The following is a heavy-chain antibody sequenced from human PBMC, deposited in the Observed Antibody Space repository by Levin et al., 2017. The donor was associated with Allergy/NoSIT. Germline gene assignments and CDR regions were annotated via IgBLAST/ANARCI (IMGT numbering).Heavy chain of an antibody. CDR3: ASDGKSSRSPDAFDI. D-gene: IGHD1-26*01. J-gene: IGHJ3*02. CDR1: GFTFSSYS. CDR2: ISSSSSYI. V-gene: IGHV3-21*01. Sequence: GGSLRLSCAASGFTFSSYSMNWVRQAPGKGLEWVSSISSSSSYIYYADSVKGRFTISRDNAKNSLYLQMNSLRAEDTAVYYCASDGKSSRSPDAFDIWGQGPLFTVSS.